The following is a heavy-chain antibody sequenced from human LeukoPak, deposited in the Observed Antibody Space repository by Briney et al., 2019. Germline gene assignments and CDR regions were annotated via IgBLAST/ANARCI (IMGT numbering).Heavy chain of an antibody. CDR1: GFTFSNAW. CDR2: IKSKTDGGTT. V-gene: IGHV3-15*01. Sequence: GGSLRLSCAASGFTFSNAWMSWVRQAPGKGLEWVGRIKSKTDGGTTDYAAPGKGRFTIARDDSKNTLYLQINSLKTEDTAVYYCTTDLILEFQWLAPRSDYWGQGTLVTVSS. J-gene: IGHJ4*02. D-gene: IGHD6-19*01. CDR3: TTDLILEFQWLAPRSDY.